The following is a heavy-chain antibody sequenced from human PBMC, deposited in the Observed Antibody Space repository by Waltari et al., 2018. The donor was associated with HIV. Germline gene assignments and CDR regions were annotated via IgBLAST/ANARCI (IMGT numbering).Heavy chain of an antibody. Sequence: QLQLQESGPGLVKPSETLSLTCTVSGGSISSSSYYWGWIRQPPGKGLEWIGSIYYSGSTYSNPALKSRVTISVDTSKNQFSLKLSSVTAADTAVYYCAREGHYYDSSGDTHEKYHIWGQGTMVTVSS. V-gene: IGHV4-39*07. D-gene: IGHD3-22*01. CDR3: AREGHYYDSSGDTHEKYHI. CDR1: GGSISSSSYY. CDR2: IYYSGST. J-gene: IGHJ3*02.